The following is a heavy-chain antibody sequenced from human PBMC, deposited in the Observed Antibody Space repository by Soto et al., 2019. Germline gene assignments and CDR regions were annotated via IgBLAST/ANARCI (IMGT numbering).Heavy chain of an antibody. V-gene: IGHV4-59*01. Sequence: SETLSLTCTVSGGSISSNYWSWIRQPPGKGLEWLGYVSHSGSTNYNPSLKSRVTISRDRSKNQLSLKLTSVTAADTAVYYCARGKEILTTWGQGTLVNVSS. CDR1: GGSISSNY. D-gene: IGHD3-9*01. CDR3: ARGKEILTT. J-gene: IGHJ5*02. CDR2: VSHSGST.